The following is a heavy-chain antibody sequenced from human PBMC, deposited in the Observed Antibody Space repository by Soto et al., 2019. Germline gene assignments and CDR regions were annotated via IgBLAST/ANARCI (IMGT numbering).Heavy chain of an antibody. CDR2: INPNSGGT. CDR1: GYTFTGYY. V-gene: IGHV1-2*02. CDR3: ASPTNYYDSSGYYY. J-gene: IGHJ4*02. Sequence: ASVKVSCKASGYTFTGYYMHWVRQAPGQGLEWMGWINPNSGGTNYAQKFQGRVTMTRDTSISTAYMELSRLRSDDTAVYYCASPTNYYDSSGYYYWGQGTLVTVSS. D-gene: IGHD3-22*01.